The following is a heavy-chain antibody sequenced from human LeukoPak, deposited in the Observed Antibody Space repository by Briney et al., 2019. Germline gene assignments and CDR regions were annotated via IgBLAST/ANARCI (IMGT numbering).Heavy chain of an antibody. V-gene: IGHV3-23*01. CDR1: GFIFSNYA. CDR3: AKAPPYTKYFDY. Sequence: GGSLRLSCAGSGFIFSNYAMSWVRQAPGQGLEWVSTISNSGDATFYADAVKGRFTISRDNSKNTLYLQMYSLRAEDTAIYYCAKAPPYTKYFDYWGQGTLLTVSS. D-gene: IGHD1-1*01. CDR2: ISNSGDAT. J-gene: IGHJ4*02.